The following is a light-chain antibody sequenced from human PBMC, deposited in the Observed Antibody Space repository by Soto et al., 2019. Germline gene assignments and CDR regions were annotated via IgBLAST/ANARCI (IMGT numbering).Light chain of an antibody. V-gene: IGKV1-5*01. CDR2: DAS. J-gene: IGKJ1*01. CDR3: QYYNSWT. Sequence: DIQMTQSPSTLSASVGDRVTITCRASQSINSRLAWYQQKPGKAPKLLIYDASSLESGVPSRFSGSGSGTVFTLTISSLQPDDFATYYCQYYNSWTFGQGTKVEIK. CDR1: QSINSR.